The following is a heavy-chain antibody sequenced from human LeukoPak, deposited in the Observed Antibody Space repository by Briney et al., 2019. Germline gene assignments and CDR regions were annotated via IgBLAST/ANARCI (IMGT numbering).Heavy chain of an antibody. CDR3: ARSIAAAGRPNWFDP. CDR2: ISSSGSTI. Sequence: GGSLRLSCAASGFTFSDYYMSWIRQAPGKGLEWVSYISSSGSTIYYADSVKGRFTISRDNAKNSLYLQMNSLRAEDTAVYYCARSIAAAGRPNWFDPWGQGTLVTVSS. J-gene: IGHJ5*02. D-gene: IGHD6-13*01. CDR1: GFTFSDYY. V-gene: IGHV3-11*04.